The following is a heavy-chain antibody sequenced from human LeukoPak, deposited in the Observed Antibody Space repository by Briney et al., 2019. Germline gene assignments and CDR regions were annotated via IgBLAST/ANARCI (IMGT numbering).Heavy chain of an antibody. Sequence: GGSLRLSCAASDFTFSDYGMHWVRQAPGKGLEWVAFIRFDGGNEIYGDSVKGRFTISRDDSKNTLYLQMNSLRAEDTAVYYCAKASYSSSWLPPLDGMDVWGQGTTVTVSS. D-gene: IGHD6-13*01. CDR3: AKASYSSSWLPPLDGMDV. J-gene: IGHJ6*02. CDR1: DFTFSDYG. CDR2: IRFDGGNE. V-gene: IGHV3-30*02.